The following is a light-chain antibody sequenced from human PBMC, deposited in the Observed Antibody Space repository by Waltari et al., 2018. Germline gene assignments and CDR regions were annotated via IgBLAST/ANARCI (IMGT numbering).Light chain of an antibody. V-gene: IGLV2-14*01. CDR1: SSAVGGYNY. Sequence: QSALTQPASVSGSPGQSIPISCTGTSSAVGGYNYFSWYQQHPGKAPKLMIYEVSNRPSGVSNRFSGSKSGNTASLTISGLQAEDEADYYCSSYTSSSLVFGGGTKLTVL. CDR3: SSYTSSSLV. J-gene: IGLJ2*01. CDR2: EVS.